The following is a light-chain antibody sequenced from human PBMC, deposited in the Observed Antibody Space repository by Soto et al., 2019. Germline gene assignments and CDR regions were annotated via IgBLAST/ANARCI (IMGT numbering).Light chain of an antibody. V-gene: IGKV1-5*01. Sequence: DIQMTQSPSTLSASVGDRVTITCRASQSISEWVAWFQQKPGKAPKVLIYDASTLESGVPSRFSGSGSGTEFTLTISSLQPEDFATYYCQQHNSSPWTFGQGTRVEI. CDR1: QSISEW. CDR3: QQHNSSPWT. J-gene: IGKJ1*01. CDR2: DAS.